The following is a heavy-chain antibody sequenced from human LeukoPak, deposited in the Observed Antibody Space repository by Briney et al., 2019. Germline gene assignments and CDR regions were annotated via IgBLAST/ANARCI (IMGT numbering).Heavy chain of an antibody. CDR3: ASASPAADY. Sequence: PGGSLRLSCAASGFTFSRFWMSWVRQAPGKGLVWVANINQAGSEKYYVDSVKGRFTISRDNAKNSLYLLMNSLRAEDTAVYYCASASPAADYWGQGTLVTVSS. J-gene: IGHJ4*02. CDR2: INQAGSEK. V-gene: IGHV3-7*01. CDR1: GFTFSRFW. D-gene: IGHD2-2*01.